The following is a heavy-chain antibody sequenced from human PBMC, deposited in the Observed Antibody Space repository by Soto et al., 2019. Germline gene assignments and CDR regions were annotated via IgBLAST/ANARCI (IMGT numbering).Heavy chain of an antibody. D-gene: IGHD3-10*01. V-gene: IGHV3-9*01. CDR3: ARDVWSRASGPPDS. CDR2: ISWNSGTI. CDR1: GFTFSSYA. Sequence: PGGSLRLSCAASGFTFSSYAMSWVRQAPGKGLEWVTGISWNSGTIGYADSVKGRFTISRDNAKNSLYLQMNSLRAEDTALYYCARDVWSRASGPPDSWGQGTLVTVSS. J-gene: IGHJ4*02.